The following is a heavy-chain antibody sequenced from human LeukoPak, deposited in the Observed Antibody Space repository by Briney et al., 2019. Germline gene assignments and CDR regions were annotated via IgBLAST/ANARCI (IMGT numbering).Heavy chain of an antibody. V-gene: IGHV1-2*02. Sequence: ASVKVSCKAFGYTLSDYYIQWLRQAPGQGLEWVGWIRPNNGGTHSAQKFKGRVSMTKDASINAAYMELNSLTSDDTAVYFCVRLLEGDYHYDYWGQGTLVIVSS. CDR1: GYTLSDYY. CDR2: IRPNNGGT. CDR3: VRLLEGDYHYDY. J-gene: IGHJ4*02. D-gene: IGHD4-17*01.